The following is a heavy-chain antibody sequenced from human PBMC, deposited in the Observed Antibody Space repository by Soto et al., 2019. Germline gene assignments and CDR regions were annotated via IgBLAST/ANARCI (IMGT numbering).Heavy chain of an antibody. V-gene: IGHV4-39*01. CDR3: ATLKLVVVRHDAFDL. J-gene: IGHJ3*01. CDR2: IYYSGST. D-gene: IGHD3-22*01. CDR1: GGSISSSSYY. Sequence: QLQLQESGPGLVKPSETLSLTCTVSGGSISSSSYYWGWIRQPPGKGLEWIGSIYYSGSTYYNPSLNGRVTISVDTSKTPFSLKLSSVTAADTAVYYCATLKLVVVRHDAFDLWGQGTMVTVSS.